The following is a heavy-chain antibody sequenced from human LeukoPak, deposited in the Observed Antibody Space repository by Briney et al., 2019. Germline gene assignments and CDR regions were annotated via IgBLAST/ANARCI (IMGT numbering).Heavy chain of an antibody. Sequence: QPGGSLRLSCAASGFTVSSNDMSWVRQAPGKGLEWVSVTYSGGSTYYADSVKGRFTISRDNSKNTLYLQMNSLRAEDMAVYYCARAIPVPGYFDYWGQGTLVTVSS. CDR1: GFTVSSND. D-gene: IGHD6-19*01. V-gene: IGHV3-66*01. CDR2: TYSGGST. CDR3: ARAIPVPGYFDY. J-gene: IGHJ4*02.